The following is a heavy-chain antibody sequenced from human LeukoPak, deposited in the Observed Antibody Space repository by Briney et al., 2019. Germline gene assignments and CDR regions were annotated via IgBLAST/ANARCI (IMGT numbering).Heavy chain of an antibody. D-gene: IGHD3-16*02. Sequence: PGGSLRLSCAASGFTFSDYNMNWVRQAPGKGLEWVSYITNGGSTIHHADSVKGRFTISRDNAKNSLYLQMNSLRAEDTAVYYCARGMNVAHSLGELSLSDYWGQGTLVTVSS. CDR3: ARGMNVAHSLGELSLSDY. CDR2: ITNGGSTI. V-gene: IGHV3-11*04. CDR1: GFTFSDYN. J-gene: IGHJ4*02.